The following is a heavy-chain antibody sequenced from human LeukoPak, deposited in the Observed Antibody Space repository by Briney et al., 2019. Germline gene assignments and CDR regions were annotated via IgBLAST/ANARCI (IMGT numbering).Heavy chain of an antibody. CDR2: ISYDGSNK. Sequence: GGSLRLSCAASGFTFSSYGMHWVRQAPGKGLEWVAVISYDGSNKYYADSVKGRFTISRDNSKNTLYLQMNSLRAEDTAVYYCAKDFRGGYNSFDYWGQGTLVTVSS. V-gene: IGHV3-30*18. CDR1: GFTFSSYG. J-gene: IGHJ4*02. D-gene: IGHD5-24*01. CDR3: AKDFRGGYNSFDY.